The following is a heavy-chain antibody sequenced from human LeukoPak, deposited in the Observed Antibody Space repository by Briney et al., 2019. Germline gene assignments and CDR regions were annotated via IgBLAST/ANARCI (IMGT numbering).Heavy chain of an antibody. CDR1: GYSFTNYW. D-gene: IGHD1-26*01. Sequence: EESLKISRKGSGYSFTNYWIGRVRQMPGKSLELMGIIYPDDSDTRFSPSFQGQVRISADKSINTAYVQWRTLKASETAMYYCARVLGATGALDYWGKGTLVTVS. CDR2: IYPDDSDT. J-gene: IGHJ4*02. CDR3: ARVLGATGALDY. V-gene: IGHV5-51*01.